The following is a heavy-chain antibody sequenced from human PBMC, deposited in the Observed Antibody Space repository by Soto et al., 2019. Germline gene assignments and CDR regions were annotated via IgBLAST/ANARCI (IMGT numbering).Heavy chain of an antibody. CDR1: GITVGNNY. CDR3: AKDGRGSGSHYNSFGY. Sequence: EVQLVESGGGLIQPGGSLKLSCAASGITVGNNYMSWVRQAPGKGLEWVSLIYSTGTTKYADSVKGRFTVSRDNAKNTLYLQMNSLRAEDTAVYYCAKDGRGSGSHYNSFGYWGQGTLVTVSS. D-gene: IGHD3-10*01. V-gene: IGHV3-53*01. J-gene: IGHJ4*02. CDR2: IYSTGTT.